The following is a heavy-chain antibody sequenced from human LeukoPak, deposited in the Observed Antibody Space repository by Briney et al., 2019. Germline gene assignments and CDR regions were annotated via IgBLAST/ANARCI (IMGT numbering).Heavy chain of an antibody. D-gene: IGHD3-10*01. J-gene: IGHJ6*03. Sequence: PSETLSLTCAVYGGSFSGYYWSWIRQPPGKGLEWIGEINHSGSTNYNPSLKSRVTISVDTSKNQFSLKLSSVTAADTAVYYCARRPGYYYYYMDVWGKGTTVTVSS. V-gene: IGHV4-34*01. CDR2: INHSGST. CDR1: GGSFSGYY. CDR3: ARRPGYYYYYMDV.